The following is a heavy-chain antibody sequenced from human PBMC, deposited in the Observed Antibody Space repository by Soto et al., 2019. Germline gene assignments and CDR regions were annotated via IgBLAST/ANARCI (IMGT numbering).Heavy chain of an antibody. CDR1: GGSISNYY. CDR3: SRGPFFGDYDY. Sequence: QVQLQESGPGLVKPSETLSLTCTVSGGSISNYYWSWIRQPPGKGLEWIGYIYYSGSTNYNPSLRLRVTVSIDTSQNHFSLTLSSVTAADPAVYYGSRGPFFGDYDYWGQGTLVTVSS. D-gene: IGHD4-17*01. CDR2: IYYSGST. V-gene: IGHV4-59*01. J-gene: IGHJ4*02.